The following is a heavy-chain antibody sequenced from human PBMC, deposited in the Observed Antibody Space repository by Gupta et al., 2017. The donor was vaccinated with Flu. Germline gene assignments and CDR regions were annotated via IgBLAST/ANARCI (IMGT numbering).Heavy chain of an antibody. V-gene: IGHV3-15*01. CDR2: IKSKTGGGTT. CDR1: GFTFTNAR. J-gene: IGHJ4*02. D-gene: IGHD1-26*01. CDR3: VTDNSVGFFDN. Sequence: EVQLLASGVGLVESGGSLRPSCAASGFTFTNARLGWVRQAPVKGLEWVGRIKSKTGGGTTDYAAPVRGRFTISRDDSTRDLFLQLNSLKTDDTAVYYCVTDNSVGFFDNWGQGTLVIVSS.